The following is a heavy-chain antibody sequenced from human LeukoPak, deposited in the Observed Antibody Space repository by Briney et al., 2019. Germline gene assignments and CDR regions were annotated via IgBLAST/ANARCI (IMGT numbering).Heavy chain of an antibody. V-gene: IGHV4-59*08. CDR1: GDSISNHY. CDR3: ATNAGPAALDAVDI. D-gene: IGHD2-2*01. J-gene: IGHJ3*02. CDR2: IHYSGST. Sequence: SETLSLTCTVSGDSISNHYWSWIRQPPGKGLEWIGYIHYSGSTKYNPSLKSRVTISLDSSKTQFSLKLSSVTAADTAVYYCATNAGPAALDAVDIWGQGTMVTVPS.